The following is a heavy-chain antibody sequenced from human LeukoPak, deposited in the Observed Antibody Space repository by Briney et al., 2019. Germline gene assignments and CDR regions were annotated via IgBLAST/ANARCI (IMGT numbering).Heavy chain of an antibody. V-gene: IGHV3-7*01. CDR2: IKQDGSEK. D-gene: IGHD5-18*01. Sequence: PGGSLRLSCAASGFTFSSYWMSWVRQAPGKGLEWVANIKQDGSEKYYVDSVKGRFTISRDNSKNTLYLQMNSLRAEDTAVYYCAKNSDTAIDYYYYYMDVWGKGTTVTVSS. J-gene: IGHJ6*03. CDR1: GFTFSSYW. CDR3: AKNSDTAIDYYYYYMDV.